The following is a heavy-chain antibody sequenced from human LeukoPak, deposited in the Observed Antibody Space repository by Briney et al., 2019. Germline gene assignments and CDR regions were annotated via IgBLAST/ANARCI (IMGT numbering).Heavy chain of an antibody. CDR2: MNPHSGDT. V-gene: IGHV1-8*02. D-gene: IGHD3-10*01. CDR1: GSTFSSYD. CDR3: ARGPYGTASHFDF. Sequence: AGVKVTFKASGSTFSSYDINWVRQATAQGLEWMVWMNPHSGDTGYTPRFQGRVTMTRDTSISTAYMELSSLRSEDTAVYYCARGPYGTASHFDFWGQGTLVTVSS. J-gene: IGHJ4*02.